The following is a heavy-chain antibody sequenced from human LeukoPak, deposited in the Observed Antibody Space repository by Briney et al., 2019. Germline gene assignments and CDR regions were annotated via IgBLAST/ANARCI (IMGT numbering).Heavy chain of an antibody. D-gene: IGHD4-23*01. J-gene: IGHJ4*02. V-gene: IGHV3-20*04. Sequence: GGSLRLSCAASGFTFDDYGMSWVRQAPGKGLEWVSGSNWNGGSTGYADSVKGRFTISRDNAKNSLYLQMNSLRAEDTALYYCARDPQPAGGNSFADYWGQGTLVTVSS. CDR1: GFTFDDYG. CDR2: SNWNGGST. CDR3: ARDPQPAGGNSFADY.